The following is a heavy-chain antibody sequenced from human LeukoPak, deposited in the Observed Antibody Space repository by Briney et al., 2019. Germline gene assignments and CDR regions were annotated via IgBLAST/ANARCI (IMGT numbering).Heavy chain of an antibody. J-gene: IGHJ4*01. D-gene: IGHD3-22*01. CDR3: ARGRVGTYYYASSGYSEADY. Sequence: ASVKVSCKASGYTFTGYYMHWVRQAPGQGLEWMGWINPNSGGTNYAQKFQGRVTMTRDTSISTAYMELSRLRSDDTAVYYCARGRVGTYYYASSGYSEADYWGHGTLVTVLS. CDR1: GYTFTGYY. CDR2: INPNSGGT. V-gene: IGHV1-2*02.